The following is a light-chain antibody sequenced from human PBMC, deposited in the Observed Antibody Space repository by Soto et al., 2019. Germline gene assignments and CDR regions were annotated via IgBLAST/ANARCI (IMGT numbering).Light chain of an antibody. Sequence: QSALTQPRSVSGSPGQSVTISCTGTSSDVGGYNYVSWYQQHPGKAPKVIIYDVSRRPSGVPDRFSGSKSGNTASLTISGLQAEDEADYSCCSYAGSYSRVFGGGTKVTVL. CDR3: CSYAGSYSRV. J-gene: IGLJ3*02. CDR1: SSDVGGYNY. V-gene: IGLV2-11*01. CDR2: DVS.